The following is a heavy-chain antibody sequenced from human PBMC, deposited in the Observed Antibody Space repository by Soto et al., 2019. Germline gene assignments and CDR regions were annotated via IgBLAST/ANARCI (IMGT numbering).Heavy chain of an antibody. J-gene: IGHJ4*02. V-gene: IGHV4-59*01. CDR3: ARALPFVRGVISYYSDF. CDR2: IYNTGST. CDR1: GDSISSYY. D-gene: IGHD3-10*01. Sequence: SETLSLTCAVSGDSISSYYCMWIRQPPGKGLEWIGYIYNTGSTNYNPSLKSRVTISVDMSRSQFSLKLSSVTAADTAIYYCARALPFVRGVISYYSDFWGQGTLVTVSS.